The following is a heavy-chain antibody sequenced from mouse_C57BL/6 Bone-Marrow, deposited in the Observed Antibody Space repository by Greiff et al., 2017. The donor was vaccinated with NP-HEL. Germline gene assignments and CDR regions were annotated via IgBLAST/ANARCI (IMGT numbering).Heavy chain of an antibody. J-gene: IGHJ2*01. D-gene: IGHD2-4*01. Sequence: QVHVKQSGAELARPGASVKLSCKASGYTFTSYGISWVKQRTGQGLEWIGEIYPRSGNTYYNEKFKGKATLTADKSSSTAYMELRSLTSEDSAVYFCARGDYDPLDYWGQGTTLTVSS. CDR1: GYTFTSYG. V-gene: IGHV1-81*01. CDR2: IYPRSGNT. CDR3: ARGDYDPLDY.